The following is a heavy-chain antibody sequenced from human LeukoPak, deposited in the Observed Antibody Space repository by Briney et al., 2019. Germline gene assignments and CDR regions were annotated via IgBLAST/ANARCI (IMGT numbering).Heavy chain of an antibody. CDR2: ISYDGSNK. V-gene: IGHV3-30*04. D-gene: IGHD6-13*01. CDR3: ARGVESSSWFRYYFDY. Sequence: HSGGSLRLSCAASGFTFSSYAMHWVRQAPGKGLEWVAVISYDGSNKYYADSVKGRFTISRDNSKNSLYLQMNSLRAEDTALYYCARGVESSSWFRYYFDYWGQGTLVTVSS. J-gene: IGHJ4*02. CDR1: GFTFSSYA.